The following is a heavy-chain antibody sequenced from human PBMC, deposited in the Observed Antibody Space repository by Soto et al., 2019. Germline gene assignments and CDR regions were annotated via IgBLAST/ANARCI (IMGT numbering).Heavy chain of an antibody. J-gene: IGHJ3*02. Sequence: QVQLVQSGAEVKKPGSSVKVSCKASGGTLSSYTISWVRQAPGQGLEWMGRIIPIHGIATYAQKFQVRVTITADKSTSTPYMVLSSIISEDTAVHYCPRWIVVVAVTSACSIWGQGPMVTISS. V-gene: IGHV1-69*02. CDR3: PRWIVVVAVTSACSI. CDR2: IIPIHGIA. D-gene: IGHD2-15*01. CDR1: GGTLSSYT.